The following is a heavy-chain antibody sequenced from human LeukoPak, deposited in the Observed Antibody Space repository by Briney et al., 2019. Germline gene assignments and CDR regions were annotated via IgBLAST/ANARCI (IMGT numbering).Heavy chain of an antibody. V-gene: IGHV1-69*04. J-gene: IGHJ3*02. D-gene: IGHD2-2*02. CDR1: GGTFSSYA. CDR3: ASDCIVVVPAAISGAFDI. Sequence: SAKVSCKASGGTFSSYAISWVRQAPGQGLEWMGRIIPILGIANYAQKFQGRVTITADKSTSTAYMELSSLRSEDTAVYYCASDCIVVVPAAISGAFDIWGQGTMVTVSS. CDR2: IIPILGIA.